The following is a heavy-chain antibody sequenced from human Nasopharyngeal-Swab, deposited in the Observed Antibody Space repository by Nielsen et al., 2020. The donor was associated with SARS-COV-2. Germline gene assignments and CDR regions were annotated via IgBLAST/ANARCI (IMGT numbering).Heavy chain of an antibody. Sequence: GGSLRLSCAASGFTFSSYAMSWVRQAPGKGLEWVANIKQDGSEKYYVDSVKGRFTISRDNAKNSLYLQMNSLRAEDTAVYYCARDRKHGRYGMDVWGQGTTVTVSS. CDR3: ARDRKHGRYGMDV. D-gene: IGHD1-14*01. CDR2: IKQDGSEK. CDR1: GFTFSSYA. J-gene: IGHJ6*02. V-gene: IGHV3-7*01.